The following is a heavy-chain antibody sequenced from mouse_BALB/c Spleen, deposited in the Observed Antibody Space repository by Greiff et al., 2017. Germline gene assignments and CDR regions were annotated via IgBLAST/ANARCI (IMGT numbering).Heavy chain of an antibody. CDR2: ISSGGSYT. D-gene: IGHD2-4*01. V-gene: IGHV5-6*02. J-gene: IGHJ3*01. CDR3: ARYDSFAY. Sequence: EVKLVESGGDLVKPGGSLKLSCAASGFTFSSYGMSWVRPTPDKRLEWVATISSGGSYTYYPDSVKGRFTISRDNAKNTLYLQMSSLKSEDTAMYYCARYDSFAYWGQGTLVTVSA. CDR1: GFTFSSYG.